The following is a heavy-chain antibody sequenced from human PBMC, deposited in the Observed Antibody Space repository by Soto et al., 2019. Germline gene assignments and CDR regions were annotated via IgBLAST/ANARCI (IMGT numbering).Heavy chain of an antibody. D-gene: IGHD6-6*01. CDR1: GYIFTSYG. CDR2: ISAYNGNT. Sequence: AAVKVSCKASGYIFTSYGISWVRQAPGQGLEWMGWISAYNGNTKYSQKFQGRVTITRDTSASTAYMELSSLRSEDTAVYYCARDPEYSSSSLGYYYGMDVWGQGTTVTVSS. V-gene: IGHV1-18*01. J-gene: IGHJ6*02. CDR3: ARDPEYSSSSLGYYYGMDV.